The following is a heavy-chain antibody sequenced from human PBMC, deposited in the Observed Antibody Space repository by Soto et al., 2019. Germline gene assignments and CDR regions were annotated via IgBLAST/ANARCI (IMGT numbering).Heavy chain of an antibody. CDR2: IYYSGST. Sequence: SETLSLTCTVSGGSISSYYWSWIRQPPGKGLEWIGYIYYSGSTNYNPSLKSRVTKSVDTSKNQLSLKMSSVTAADTAVYYCARVWGGAFDIWGQGTMVTVSS. J-gene: IGHJ3*02. CDR3: ARVWGGAFDI. D-gene: IGHD3-10*01. V-gene: IGHV4-59*01. CDR1: GGSISSYY.